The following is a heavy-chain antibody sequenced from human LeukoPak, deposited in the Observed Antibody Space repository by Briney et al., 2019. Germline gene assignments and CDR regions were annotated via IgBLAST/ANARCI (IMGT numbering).Heavy chain of an antibody. CDR1: GGSISSSRSY. CDR3: ATSGGDWFDP. V-gene: IGHV4-39*07. D-gene: IGHD4-23*01. J-gene: IGHJ5*02. Sequence: PSETLSLTCTVSGGSISSSRSYWGWSRQPPGKGLEWIGTIYYSGSTYYNPSLKSRVTISVDTSKNQFSLKLSSVTAADTAVYYCATSGGDWFDPWGQGTLVTVSS. CDR2: IYYSGST.